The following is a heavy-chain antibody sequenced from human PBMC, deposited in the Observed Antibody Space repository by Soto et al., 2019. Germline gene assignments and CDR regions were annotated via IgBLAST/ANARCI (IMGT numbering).Heavy chain of an antibody. Sequence: GGSLRLSCAASGFTFSSYAMHWVRQAPGKGLEYVSAISSNGGSTYYANSVKGRFTISRDNSKNTLYLQMGSLRAEDMAVYHCARVARAGTTWKAFDIWGQGTMVTVSS. CDR2: ISSNGGST. CDR1: GFTFSSYA. D-gene: IGHD1-1*01. CDR3: ARVARAGTTWKAFDI. V-gene: IGHV3-64*01. J-gene: IGHJ3*02.